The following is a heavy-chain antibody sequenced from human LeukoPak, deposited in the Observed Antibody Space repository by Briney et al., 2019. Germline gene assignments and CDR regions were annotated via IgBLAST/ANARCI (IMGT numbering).Heavy chain of an antibody. V-gene: IGHV1-58*02. CDR1: GFTFTSSA. CDR2: IVVGSGNT. Sequence: ASVKVSCKASGFTFTSSAMQWVRQARGQRLEWIGWIVVGSGNTNYAQKFQERVTITRDMSTSTAYMELSSLRSEDTAVYYCAAGPRWEPRAFDIWGQGTMVTVSS. D-gene: IGHD1-26*01. J-gene: IGHJ3*02. CDR3: AAGPRWEPRAFDI.